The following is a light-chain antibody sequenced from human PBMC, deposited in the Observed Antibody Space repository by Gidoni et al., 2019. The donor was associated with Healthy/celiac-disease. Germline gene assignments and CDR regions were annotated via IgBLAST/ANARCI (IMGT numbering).Light chain of an antibody. V-gene: IGKV3-11*01. CDR3: QQRSNWPLX. CDR1: QSVSSY. CDR2: DAS. Sequence: PATLSLSPGERATLSCRASQSVSSYLAWYQQKPGQAPRLLIYDASNRATGIPARFSGSGSGTDFTLTISSLEPEDFAVYYCQQRSNWPLXXXGGTKVEIK. J-gene: IGKJ4*01.